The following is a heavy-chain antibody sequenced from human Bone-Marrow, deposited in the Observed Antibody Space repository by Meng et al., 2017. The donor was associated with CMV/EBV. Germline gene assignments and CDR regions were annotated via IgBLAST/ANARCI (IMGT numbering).Heavy chain of an antibody. D-gene: IGHD2-8*01. CDR1: GYTFTGYY. CDR2: INPNSGGT. V-gene: IGHV1-2*02. J-gene: IGHJ5*02. Sequence: ASVKVSCKASGYTFTGYYMHWVRQAPGQGLEWMGWINPNSGGTNYAQKFQGRVTMTRDTSTSTVYMELSSLRSEDTAVYYCARGTSNSFDPWGQGTLVTVSS. CDR3: ARGTSNSFDP.